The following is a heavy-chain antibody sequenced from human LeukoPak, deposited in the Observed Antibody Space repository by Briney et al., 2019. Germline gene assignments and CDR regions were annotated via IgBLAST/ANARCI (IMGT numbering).Heavy chain of an antibody. CDR3: ARGAYSYVGHFDY. CDR2: IYYSGST. CDR1: GGSISSSSYY. Sequence: SETLSLTCTVSGGSISSSSYYWGWIRQPPGKGLEWIGSIYYSGSTYYNPSLKSGVTISVDTSKNQFSLRLSSLTAEDTAVYYCARGAYSYVGHFDYWGQGTLVTVSS. D-gene: IGHD5-18*01. V-gene: IGHV4-39*01. J-gene: IGHJ4*02.